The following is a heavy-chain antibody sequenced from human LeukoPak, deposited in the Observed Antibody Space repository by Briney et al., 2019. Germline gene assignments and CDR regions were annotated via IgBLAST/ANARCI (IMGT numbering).Heavy chain of an antibody. J-gene: IGHJ4*02. Sequence: SETLSLTCAVYGGSFSGYCWSWLRQPPGKGLEWIGEINHSGSTNYNPSLKSRVTISVDTSKNQFSLKLSSVTAADTAVYYCARAITGDPPGVGYYFDYWGQGTLVTVSS. D-gene: IGHD7-27*01. CDR2: INHSGST. CDR1: GGSFSGYC. V-gene: IGHV4-34*01. CDR3: ARAITGDPPGVGYYFDY.